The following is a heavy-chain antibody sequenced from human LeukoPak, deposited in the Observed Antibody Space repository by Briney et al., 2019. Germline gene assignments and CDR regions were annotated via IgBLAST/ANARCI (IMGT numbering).Heavy chain of an antibody. CDR2: IYTSGST. J-gene: IGHJ4*02. D-gene: IGHD6-13*01. V-gene: IGHV4-4*09. Sequence: SETLSLTCTVSGGSISSYYWSWIRQPPGKGLEWIGYIYTSGSTNYNPSLKSRVTLSVDTSKNQFSLKLSSVTAADTAVYYCARHFARSAAGIGYWGQGTLVTVSS. CDR1: GGSISSYY. CDR3: ARHFARSAAGIGY.